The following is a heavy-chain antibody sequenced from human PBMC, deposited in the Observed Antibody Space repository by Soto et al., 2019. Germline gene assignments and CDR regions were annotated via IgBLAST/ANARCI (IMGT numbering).Heavy chain of an antibody. Sequence: PGESLKISCKGSGYSFSNYWIGWVRQMPGKGLEWMGIIYPGDSDTRYSPSFQGQVTISADKSISTAYLQWSSLKASDTAMYYCALCGYDPPQMYYGMDVWGQGTTVTVSS. J-gene: IGHJ6*02. V-gene: IGHV5-51*01. CDR2: IYPGDSDT. CDR1: GYSFSNYW. D-gene: IGHD5-12*01. CDR3: ALCGYDPPQMYYGMDV.